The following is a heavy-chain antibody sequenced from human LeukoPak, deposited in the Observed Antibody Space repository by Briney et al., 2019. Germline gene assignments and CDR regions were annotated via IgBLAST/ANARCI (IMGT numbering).Heavy chain of an antibody. D-gene: IGHD6-25*01. J-gene: IGHJ4*02. V-gene: IGHV3-30*04. Sequence: GRSLRLSCAASGFTFSSYAMHWVRQAPGKGLEWVAVISYDGSNKYYADSVKGRFTISRDNSKNTLYLQMNSLRAEDTAVYYCARDQRYGFDYWGQGTLVTVSS. CDR3: ARDQRYGFDY. CDR2: ISYDGSNK. CDR1: GFTFSSYA.